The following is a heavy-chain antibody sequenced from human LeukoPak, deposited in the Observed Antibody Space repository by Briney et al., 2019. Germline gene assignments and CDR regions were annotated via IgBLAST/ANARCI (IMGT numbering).Heavy chain of an antibody. D-gene: IGHD6-13*01. CDR2: INPNSGGT. CDR3: ARAYQPSRSYSSSWEPVFYYYYMDV. V-gene: IGHV1-2*02. Sequence: ASVKVSCKASGYTFTDYYMHWVRQAPGQGLEWMGWINPNSGGTNYAQKFQGRVTMTRDTSISTGYMELSRLRSDDTAVYYCARAYQPSRSYSSSWEPVFYYYYMDVWGKGTTVTISS. CDR1: GYTFTDYY. J-gene: IGHJ6*03.